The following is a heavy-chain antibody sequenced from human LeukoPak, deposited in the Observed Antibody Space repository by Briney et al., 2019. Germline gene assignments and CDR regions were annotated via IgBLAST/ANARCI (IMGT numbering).Heavy chain of an antibody. CDR1: GGSFSGNY. CDR2: IYYTGST. Sequence: SETLSLTCAVYGGSFSGNYWNWIRQPPGKGLEWIGYIYYTGSTNYNPSLESRVTMSVDTSKNQVSLRLSSVTAADTAVYYCARGFYDSGGFSTPFDHWGQGTLVTVSP. V-gene: IGHV4-59*08. CDR3: ARGFYDSGGFSTPFDH. J-gene: IGHJ4*02. D-gene: IGHD3-22*01.